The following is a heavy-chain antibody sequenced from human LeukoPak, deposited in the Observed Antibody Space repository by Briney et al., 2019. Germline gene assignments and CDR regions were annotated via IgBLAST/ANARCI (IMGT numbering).Heavy chain of an antibody. J-gene: IGHJ4*02. V-gene: IGHV3-23*01. CDR1: GFTFSNYA. D-gene: IGHD3-22*01. CDR2: IRGRGGDT. Sequence: GGSLRLSCAASGFTFSNYAMSWVRQAPGKGLEWVSAIRGRGGDTFYADSVKGRFTISRDNSRDTLYLQMNSLRAEDTAVYYCARDSSGYSTLFDYWGQGTLVTVSS. CDR3: ARDSSGYSTLFDY.